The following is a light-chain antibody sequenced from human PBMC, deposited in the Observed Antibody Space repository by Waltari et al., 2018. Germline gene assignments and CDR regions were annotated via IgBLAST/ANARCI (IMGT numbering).Light chain of an antibody. CDR2: AAS. Sequence: CRASQFVGKSLDWYQQKPGQAPRLLIYAASSRESGIPERFSGSGSGTNFTLTISRLEPEDFAVYSCQQYVSSPETFGQGTKLEIK. V-gene: IGKV3-20*01. CDR1: QFVGKS. CDR3: QQYVSSPET. J-gene: IGKJ1*01.